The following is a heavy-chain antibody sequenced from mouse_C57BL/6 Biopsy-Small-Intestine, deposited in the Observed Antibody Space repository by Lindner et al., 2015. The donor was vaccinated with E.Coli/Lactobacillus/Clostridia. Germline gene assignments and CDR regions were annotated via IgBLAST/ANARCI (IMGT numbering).Heavy chain of an antibody. V-gene: IGHV1-18*01. CDR2: INPNNGGT. J-gene: IGHJ1*03. CDR3: ARVYGGSDWYFDV. D-gene: IGHD1-1*01. CDR1: GYTFTDYN. Sequence: VQLQESGPELVKPGASVKIPCKASGYTFTDYNMDWVKQSHGKSLEWVGDINPNNGGTIYNQKFKDKATLTVDKSSSTAYMELRSLTSEDTAVYYCARVYGGSDWYFDVWGTGTTVTVSS.